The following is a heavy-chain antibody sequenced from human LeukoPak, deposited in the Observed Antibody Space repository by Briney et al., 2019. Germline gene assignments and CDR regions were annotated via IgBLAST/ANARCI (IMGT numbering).Heavy chain of an antibody. Sequence: PGGSLRLSCAASGFTFDDYGMSWVRQAPGKGLEWVSGINWNGGSTGYADSVKGRFTISRDNAKNSLYLQMNSLRAEDMALYYCAKAKMATIHEIPGGAFDIWGQGTMVTVSS. CDR2: INWNGGST. J-gene: IGHJ3*02. CDR3: AKAKMATIHEIPGGAFDI. D-gene: IGHD5-24*01. V-gene: IGHV3-20*04. CDR1: GFTFDDYG.